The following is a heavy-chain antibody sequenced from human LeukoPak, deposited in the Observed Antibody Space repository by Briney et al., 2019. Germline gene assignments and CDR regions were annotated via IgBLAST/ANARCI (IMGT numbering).Heavy chain of an antibody. CDR2: ISSSGSTI. CDR1: GFTFSSYE. Sequence: GGSLRLSCAASGFTFSSYEMNWVRQAPGEGLEWVSYISSSGSTIYYADSVKGRFTISRDNAKNSLYLQMNSLRAEDTAVYYCARDSATYYYDSSGPDWGQGTLVTVSS. D-gene: IGHD3-22*01. CDR3: ARDSATYYYDSSGPD. V-gene: IGHV3-48*03. J-gene: IGHJ4*02.